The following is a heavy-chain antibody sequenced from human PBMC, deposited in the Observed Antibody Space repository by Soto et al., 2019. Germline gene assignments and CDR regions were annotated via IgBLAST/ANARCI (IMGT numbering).Heavy chain of an antibody. Sequence: EVQLVETGGGLIQPGGSLRLACAASGFSVTSTYMGWVRQAPGTGLEWVSITYSGGSTYFAGSVKGRFTISRDNYNNTLDLQMDSLRAKDTAVYYCARGGYHFWSGYNPYVDYWCQGALFTVSS. CDR3: ARGGYHFWSGYNPYVDY. D-gene: IGHD3-3*01. CDR1: GFSVTSTY. CDR2: TYSGGST. V-gene: IGHV3-53*02. J-gene: IGHJ4*02.